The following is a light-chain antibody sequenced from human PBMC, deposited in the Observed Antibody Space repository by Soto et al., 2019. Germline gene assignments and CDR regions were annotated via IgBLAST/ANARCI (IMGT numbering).Light chain of an antibody. CDR3: QRYGSAYT. CDR2: GAS. V-gene: IGKV3-20*01. CDR1: QSVSSSY. J-gene: IGKJ2*01. Sequence: EIVLTQSPGTLSLSPGERATLSCRASQSVSSSYLAWYQQKPGQAPRLLIYGASSRATGIPDRFSGSGSGTDFPVTISRLEPEDFAVYYCQRYGSAYTFGQGTQLEIK.